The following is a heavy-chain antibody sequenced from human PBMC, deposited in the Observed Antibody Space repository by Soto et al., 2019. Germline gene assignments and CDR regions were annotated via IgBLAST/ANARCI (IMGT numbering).Heavy chain of an antibody. Sequence: SVNVSCKSSGGTFSSYSISWVRQAPGQGLECMGWIIPIFGTANYAQKFQGRVTITADESTSTAYMELSSLRSEDTAVYYCARISSASSGWLPDYWGQGTLVTVS. D-gene: IGHD6-19*01. V-gene: IGHV1-69*13. J-gene: IGHJ4*02. CDR3: ARISSASSGWLPDY. CDR2: IIPIFGTA. CDR1: GGTFSSYS.